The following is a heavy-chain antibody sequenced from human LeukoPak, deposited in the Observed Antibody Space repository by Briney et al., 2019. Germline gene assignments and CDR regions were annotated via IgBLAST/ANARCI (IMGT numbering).Heavy chain of an antibody. CDR1: GSTFSTYP. J-gene: IGHJ4*02. V-gene: IGHV3-23*01. Sequence: PGGSLRLSCTASGSTFSTYPMTWVRQAPGQGLEWVSAISGNSVTIYYADSVKCRFTISRDNSKNTLYLQMYSLRAEDTAVYYCAKILSGTYSFDLWGQGTLVTVSS. CDR2: ISGNSVTI. CDR3: AKILSGTYSFDL. D-gene: IGHD1-26*01.